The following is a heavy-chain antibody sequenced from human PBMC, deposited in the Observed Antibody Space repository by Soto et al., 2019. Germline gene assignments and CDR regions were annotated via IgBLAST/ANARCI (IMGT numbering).Heavy chain of an antibody. Sequence: QLQLEESGPGLVKPSETLYLTCPVSGGSISSSSYYWGWIRPPPGTGLEWIGSIVYSGNAYYNPSLKSRVTMTVDTSKNHFSLMMASVTASNTIVYCWARQAGYNHRRRPQKFYFDYWGQGTLVTVSS. V-gene: IGHV4-39*01. CDR3: ARQAGYNHRRRPQKFYFDY. CDR1: GGSISSSSYY. D-gene: IGHD5-18*01. J-gene: IGHJ4*02. CDR2: IVYSGNA.